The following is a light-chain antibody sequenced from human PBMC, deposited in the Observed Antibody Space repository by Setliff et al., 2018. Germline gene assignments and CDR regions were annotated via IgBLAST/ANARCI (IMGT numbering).Light chain of an antibody. CDR1: SSDVGSYDL. CDR3: SSYADSNIFL. V-gene: IGLV2-14*03. Sequence: QSVLTQPASVSGSPGQSITISCSGTSSDVGSYDLVSWYQQHPGKAPKLIIYAVSDRPSGVSNRFSGSKSGNTASLTVSGLQAEDEAEYYCSSYADSNIFLFGSGTKVTVL. J-gene: IGLJ1*01. CDR2: AVS.